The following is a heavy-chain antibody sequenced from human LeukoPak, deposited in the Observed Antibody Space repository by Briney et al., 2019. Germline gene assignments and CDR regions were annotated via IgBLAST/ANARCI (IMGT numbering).Heavy chain of an antibody. CDR2: ISAYNGNT. Sequence: GASVKVSCQASGYTFTSYGISWMRQAPGQGLEWMGWISAYNGNTNYAQKLRGRVTMTTDTSTSTVYMELRTLGSDDTAVYYCARVIVGTGTNYFDSRGQGTLVTVSS. J-gene: IGHJ4*02. CDR3: ARVIVGTGTNYFDS. V-gene: IGHV1-18*01. CDR1: GYTFTSYG. D-gene: IGHD3-22*01.